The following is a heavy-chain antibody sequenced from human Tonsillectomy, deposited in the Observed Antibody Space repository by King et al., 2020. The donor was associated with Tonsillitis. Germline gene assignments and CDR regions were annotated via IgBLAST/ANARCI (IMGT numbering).Heavy chain of an antibody. J-gene: IGHJ4*02. Sequence: QLQESGSGLVKPSQTLSLTCVVSGGSISSGAYSWRWIRQPPGKGLEWIGYIYHSGSTYYNPSLKSRVTISVDRSKKQFSLKLSSVTAADTAVYYCARSSGGYQVFDYWGQGALVTVSS. CDR1: GGSISSGAYS. CDR2: IYHSGST. D-gene: IGHD2-15*01. V-gene: IGHV4-30-2*01. CDR3: ARSSGGYQVFDY.